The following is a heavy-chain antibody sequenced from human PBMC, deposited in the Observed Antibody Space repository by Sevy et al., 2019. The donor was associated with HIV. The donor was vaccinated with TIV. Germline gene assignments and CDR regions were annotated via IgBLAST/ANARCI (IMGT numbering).Heavy chain of an antibody. V-gene: IGHV3-74*01. CDR2: INSDGSST. CDR3: ARDRGTLQYYYYGMDV. CDR1: GFTFSSYW. Sequence: GSLRLSCAASGFTFSSYWMHWVRQAPGKGLVWVSRINSDGSSTSYADSVKGRFTISRDNAKHRLYLQMNSLGAEDTAVYYCARDRGTLQYYYYGMDVWGQGTTVTVSS. J-gene: IGHJ6*02. D-gene: IGHD1-26*01.